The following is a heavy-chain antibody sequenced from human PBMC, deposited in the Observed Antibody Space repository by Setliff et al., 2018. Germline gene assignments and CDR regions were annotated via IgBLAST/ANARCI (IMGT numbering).Heavy chain of an antibody. J-gene: IGHJ4*02. Sequence: PSETLSLTCTVSGDSISRSTHYWAWIRQPPGKGLEWIGNIYKSGITYYNPSLKSRVNISVDTSRNQFSLELSSVTAADTAVYYCARHATYYYGSGNLPFDHWAQGSLVTVSS. CDR1: GDSISRSTHY. D-gene: IGHD3-10*01. CDR2: IYKSGIT. CDR3: ARHATYYYGSGNLPFDH. V-gene: IGHV4-39*01.